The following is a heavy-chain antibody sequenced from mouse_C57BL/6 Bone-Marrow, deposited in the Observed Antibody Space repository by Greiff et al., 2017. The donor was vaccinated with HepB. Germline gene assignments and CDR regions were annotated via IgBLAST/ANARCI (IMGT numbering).Heavy chain of an antibody. D-gene: IGHD2-5*01. CDR3: ARGDYSNYVYFDY. CDR1: GYTFTSYW. Sequence: QVQLQQSGAELAKPGASVKLSCKASGYTFTSYWMHWVKQRPGQGLEWIGYINPSSGYTKYKQKFKDKATLTADKSSSTAYMQLSSLTYEDSAVYYCARGDYSNYVYFDYWGQGTTLTVSS. CDR2: INPSSGYT. V-gene: IGHV1-7*01. J-gene: IGHJ2*01.